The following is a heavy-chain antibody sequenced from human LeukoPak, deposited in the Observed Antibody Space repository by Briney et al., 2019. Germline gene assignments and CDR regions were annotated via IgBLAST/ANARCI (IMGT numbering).Heavy chain of an antibody. J-gene: IGHJ4*02. Sequence: ASVKVSCTASGYTFTGYFMHWVRQAPGQGLEWMGWINPNSGGTKYAQKFQGRVTMTRDTSITTAYMELGSLRSDDTALYYCTRDGFSGAAFDYWGQGTLVTVSS. D-gene: IGHD3-10*01. CDR2: INPNSGGT. V-gene: IGHV1-2*02. CDR1: GYTFTGYF. CDR3: TRDGFSGAAFDY.